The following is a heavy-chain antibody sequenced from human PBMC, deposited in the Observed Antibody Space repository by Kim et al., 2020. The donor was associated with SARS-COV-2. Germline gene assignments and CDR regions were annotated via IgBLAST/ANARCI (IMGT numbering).Heavy chain of an antibody. D-gene: IGHD4-17*01. CDR3: ARDLRGYGDPEGYFQH. V-gene: IGHV3-11*06. CDR1: GFTFSDYY. J-gene: IGHJ1*01. Sequence: GGSLRLSCAASGFTFSDYYMSWIRQAPGKGLEWVSYISSSSSYTNYADSVKGRFTISRDNAKNSLYLQMNSLRAEDTAVYYCARDLRGYGDPEGYFQHWGQGTLVTVSS. CDR2: ISSSSSYT.